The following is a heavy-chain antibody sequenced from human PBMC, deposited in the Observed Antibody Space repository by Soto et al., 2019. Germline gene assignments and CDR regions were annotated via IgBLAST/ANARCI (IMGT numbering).Heavy chain of an antibody. CDR3: AGSSDDGRDN. J-gene: IGHJ4*02. Sequence: EVQLVESGGGLVKPGGSLRLSCAASGFSLSDYSMNWLRQAPGKGMERVASISSSSSFIHYAESMKGLFTISSDNAKNSLYRQMNSLSAEDTAVYYCAGSSDDGRDNWGQGTLVTVSS. D-gene: IGHD1-26*01. CDR1: GFSLSDYS. V-gene: IGHV3-21*01. CDR2: ISSSSSFI.